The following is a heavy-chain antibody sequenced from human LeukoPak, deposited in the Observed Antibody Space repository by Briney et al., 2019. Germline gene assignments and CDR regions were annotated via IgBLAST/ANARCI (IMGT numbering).Heavy chain of an antibody. CDR2: IGSSSSTI. D-gene: IGHD3-16*01. Sequence: GGSLRLSCAASGFTFSSYSMNWVRQAPGKGLEWVSYIGSSSSTIFYADSVKGRFTIPRDNAKNSLYLQMNSLRAEDTAVYYCARAKLRGEFDYWGQGTLVSVSS. CDR1: GFTFSSYS. V-gene: IGHV3-48*01. J-gene: IGHJ4*02. CDR3: ARAKLRGEFDY.